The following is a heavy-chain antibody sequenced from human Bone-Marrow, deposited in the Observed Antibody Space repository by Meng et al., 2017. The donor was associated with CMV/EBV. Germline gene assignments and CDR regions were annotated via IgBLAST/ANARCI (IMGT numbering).Heavy chain of an antibody. CDR3: ARGWSGYTFDY. V-gene: IGHV1-46*01. CDR2: INPSGGST. Sequence: ASVKVSCKASGYTFTSYYMHWVRQAPGQGLEWMGIINPSGGSTSYAQKFQGRVTMTRDTSTSTVYMELSSLRSEDTSGYYCARGWSGYTFDYWGQGTRVTVSS. D-gene: IGHD3-3*01. J-gene: IGHJ4*02. CDR1: GYTFTSYY.